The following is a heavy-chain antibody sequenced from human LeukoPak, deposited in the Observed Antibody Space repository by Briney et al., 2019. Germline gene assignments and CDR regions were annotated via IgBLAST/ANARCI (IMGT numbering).Heavy chain of an antibody. Sequence: RTGGSLRLSCAASGFTFSSYGMSWVRQAPGKGLEWVAVISYDGSNKYYADAVKGRFTISRDNSKNTLYLQMNSLRPEDTAVYNCARDGNYYGSENYYTYYYYYMDVWGKGTTVTVSS. CDR1: GFTFSSYG. J-gene: IGHJ6*03. V-gene: IGHV3-30*03. CDR3: ARDGNYYGSENYYTYYYYYMDV. D-gene: IGHD3-10*01. CDR2: ISYDGSNK.